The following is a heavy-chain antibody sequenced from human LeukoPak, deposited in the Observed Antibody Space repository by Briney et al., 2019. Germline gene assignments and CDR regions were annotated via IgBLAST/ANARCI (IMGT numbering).Heavy chain of an antibody. D-gene: IGHD2-15*01. CDR1: GFTFSSYW. J-gene: IGHJ4*02. Sequence: GGSLRLSCAASGFTFSSYWMHWVRQAPGKGLVWVSHINSDGSSTSYADSVKGRFTISRDNAENTMYLQMNSLRAEDTAVYYCARDRYCSGGSCYIDYWGQGTLVTVSS. CDR2: INSDGSST. V-gene: IGHV3-74*01. CDR3: ARDRYCSGGSCYIDY.